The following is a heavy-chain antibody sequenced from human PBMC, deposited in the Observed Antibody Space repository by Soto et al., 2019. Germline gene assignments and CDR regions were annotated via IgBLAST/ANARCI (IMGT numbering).Heavy chain of an antibody. D-gene: IGHD3-16*01. Sequence: SETLSLTCTVSGGSVSSGSYYWSWIRQPPGKGLEWIGYIYYSGSTNYNPSLKSRVTISVDTSKNQFSLKLSSVTAADTAVYYCARALGAGGWFIDYWGQGTLVTVSS. CDR2: IYYSGST. CDR1: GGSVSSGSYY. CDR3: ARALGAGGWFIDY. V-gene: IGHV4-61*01. J-gene: IGHJ4*02.